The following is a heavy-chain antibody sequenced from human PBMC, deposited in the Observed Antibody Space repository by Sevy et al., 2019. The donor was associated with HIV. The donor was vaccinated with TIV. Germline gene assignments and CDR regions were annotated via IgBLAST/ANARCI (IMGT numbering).Heavy chain of an antibody. CDR2: TSYDGSHK. V-gene: IGHV3-30*04. J-gene: IGHJ1*01. Sequence: GGSLRLSCTVSGFIFSNFAMHWVRQAPGKGLEWVAVTSYDGSHKYYADSVKGRFTVSRDNSRNILSLEMSSLRRDDTAVYYCARGENNDEFFQYRGQGTLVTVSS. CDR1: GFIFSNFA. D-gene: IGHD1-26*01. CDR3: ARGENNDEFFQY.